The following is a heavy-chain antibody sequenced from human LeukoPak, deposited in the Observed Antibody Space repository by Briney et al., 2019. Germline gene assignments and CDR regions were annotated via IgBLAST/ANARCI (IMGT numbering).Heavy chain of an antibody. Sequence: PSEALSLTCPADGRSISNIYYYCGWIRQSPGRGLEWIGSLYYRRDTFYNTSLKSRVPIHHDQTKKQLSLKVKDVTATDTAVFYCARAARLQISIIKMILSAFDVGAGGTMVTVS. V-gene: IGHV4-39*01. D-gene: IGHD3-16*01. CDR2: LYYRRDT. CDR3: ARAARLQISIIKMILSAFDV. J-gene: IGHJ3*01. CDR1: GRSISNIYYY.